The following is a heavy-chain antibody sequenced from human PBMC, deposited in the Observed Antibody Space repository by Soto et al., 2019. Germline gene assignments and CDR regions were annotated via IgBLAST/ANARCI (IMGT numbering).Heavy chain of an antibody. J-gene: IGHJ5*02. Sequence: GGSLRLSCAASGFTFSSYWMSWVRQAPGKGLEWVANIKQDGSEKYYVDSVKGRFTISRDNAKNSLYLQMNSLRAEDTAVYYCARDLPLSYNWFDPWGQGTLVTVSS. CDR2: IKQDGSEK. CDR1: GFTFSSYW. D-gene: IGHD6-6*01. CDR3: ARDLPLSYNWFDP. V-gene: IGHV3-7*03.